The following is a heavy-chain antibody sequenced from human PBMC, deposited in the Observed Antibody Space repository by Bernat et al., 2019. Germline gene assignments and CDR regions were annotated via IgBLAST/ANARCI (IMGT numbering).Heavy chain of an antibody. V-gene: IGHV3-74*01. CDR1: GFTFSSYW. J-gene: IGHJ4*02. CDR2: INSDGSST. D-gene: IGHD3-22*01. Sequence: EVQLVESGGGLVQPGGSLRLSCAASGFTFSSYWMHWVRQAPGKGLVWVSRINSDGSSTSYADSVKGRFTISRDNAKNTLYLQMNSLRAEDTAVYYCARAPATMIVVDNYFDYWGQGTLVTVSS. CDR3: ARAPATMIVVDNYFDY.